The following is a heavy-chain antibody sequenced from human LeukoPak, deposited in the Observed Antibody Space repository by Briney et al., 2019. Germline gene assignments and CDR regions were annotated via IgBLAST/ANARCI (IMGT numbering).Heavy chain of an antibody. CDR3: ARDRGYDSSGHYYYYYMDV. CDR1: GFTFGDYG. V-gene: IGHV3-20*01. CDR2: INWNGGSI. J-gene: IGHJ6*03. D-gene: IGHD3-22*01. Sequence: GGSLRLSCAASGFTFGDYGMTWVRQAPGKGLEWVSGINWNGGSIGYADSVKGRFTISRDNAKKSLYLQMDSLRAEDTALYHCARDRGYDSSGHYYYYYMDVWGKGTTVTVSS.